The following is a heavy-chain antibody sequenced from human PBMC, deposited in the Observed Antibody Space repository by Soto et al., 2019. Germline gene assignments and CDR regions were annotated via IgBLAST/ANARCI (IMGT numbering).Heavy chain of an antibody. Sequence: QVQLVQSGAEVKKPGSSVKVSCKASGGTFSSYAISWVRQAPGQGLEWMGGIIPIFGTANYAQKFQGRVTITADESTSTAYMELSSLRSEDTAVYYCARVPLSYYYDGSGYYSYYWGQGTLVTVSS. CDR3: ARVPLSYYYDGSGYYSYY. V-gene: IGHV1-69*01. CDR2: IIPIFGTA. CDR1: GGTFSSYA. D-gene: IGHD3-22*01. J-gene: IGHJ4*02.